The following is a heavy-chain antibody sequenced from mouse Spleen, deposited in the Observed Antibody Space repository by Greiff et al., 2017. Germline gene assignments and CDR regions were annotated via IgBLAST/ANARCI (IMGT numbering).Heavy chain of an antibody. J-gene: IGHJ1*01. CDR3: ARQLGEWYFDV. CDR1: GFTFSDYY. D-gene: IGHD4-1*01. Sequence: EVKLVESGGGLVQPGGSLKLSCATSGFTFSDYYMYWVRQTPEKRLEWVAYISNGGGSTYYPDTVKGRFTISRDNAKNTLYLQMSRLKSEDTAMYYCARQLGEWYFDVWGAGTTVTVSS. V-gene: IGHV5-12*02. CDR2: ISNGGGST.